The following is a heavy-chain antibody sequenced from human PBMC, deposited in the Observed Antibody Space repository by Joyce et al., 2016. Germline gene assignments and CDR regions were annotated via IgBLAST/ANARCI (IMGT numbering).Heavy chain of an antibody. J-gene: IGHJ3*02. Sequence: EVQLVESGGGLAQPGGSLRLSCAASGFTFSSYTMNWVRQAPGKGLECLSYISSDSSTISYADSVNGRFTISRDNAKNSGYLQMNRLRAEDTAVYFCVRNYLYGFDIWGLGTMVTVS. CDR1: GFTFSSYT. D-gene: IGHD3-16*01. V-gene: IGHV3-48*01. CDR3: VRNYLYGFDI. CDR2: ISSDSSTI.